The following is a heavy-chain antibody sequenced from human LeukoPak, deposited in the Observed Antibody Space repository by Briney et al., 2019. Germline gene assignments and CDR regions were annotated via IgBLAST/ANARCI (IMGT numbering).Heavy chain of an antibody. J-gene: IGHJ4*02. D-gene: IGHD5-24*01. V-gene: IGHV4-34*01. Sequence: PSETLSLTCAVYGGSFSGYYWSWIRQPTGKGLEWIGEINHSGSTNYNPSLKSRVTISVDTSKNQFSLKLSSVTAADTAVYYCARGGRWLHPFDYWGQGTLVTVSS. CDR2: INHSGST. CDR3: ARGGRWLHPFDY. CDR1: GGSFSGYY.